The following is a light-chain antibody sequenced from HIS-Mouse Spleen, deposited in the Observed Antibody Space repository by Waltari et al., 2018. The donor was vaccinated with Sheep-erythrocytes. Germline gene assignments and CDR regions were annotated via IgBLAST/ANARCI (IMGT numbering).Light chain of an antibody. V-gene: IGLV2-11*01. Sequence: QSALTQPRSVSGSPGQSVTISCTGTSSHVGGYNYVSWYQQHPGKAPKLMIYDVSKRPAGVPDRFSGSKSGNTASLTSSGLQAEDEADYYCCSYAGSYTFWVFGGGTKLTVL. CDR2: DVS. CDR3: CSYAGSYTFWV. CDR1: SSHVGGYNY. J-gene: IGLJ3*02.